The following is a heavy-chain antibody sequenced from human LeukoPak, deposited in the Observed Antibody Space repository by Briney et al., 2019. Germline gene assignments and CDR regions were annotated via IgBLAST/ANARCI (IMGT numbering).Heavy chain of an antibody. V-gene: IGHV4-31*03. CDR1: GGSISSGGYY. D-gene: IGHD5-24*01. CDR2: IYYSGST. Sequence: SETLSLTCTVSGGSISSGGYYWSWIRQHPGKGLEWIGYIYYSGSTYYNPSLKSRVTISVDTSKNQFSLKLSSVTAADTAVYYCAREGRDSYDSDYWGQGTLVTVSS. CDR3: AREGRDSYDSDY. J-gene: IGHJ4*02.